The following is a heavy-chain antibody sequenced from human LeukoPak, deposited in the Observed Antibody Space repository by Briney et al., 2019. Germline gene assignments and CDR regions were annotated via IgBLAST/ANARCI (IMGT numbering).Heavy chain of an antibody. CDR2: ISAYNGNT. CDR1: GYTFTSYG. Sequence: ASVKVSCKASGYTFTSYGISWVRQAPGQGLEWMGWISAYNGNTNYAQKLQGRVTMTTDTSTSTAYMELRSLRSDDTAVYYCARGVYYYGSGGEINWFDPWGQGTLVTVSS. J-gene: IGHJ5*02. D-gene: IGHD3-10*01. CDR3: ARGVYYYGSGGEINWFDP. V-gene: IGHV1-18*01.